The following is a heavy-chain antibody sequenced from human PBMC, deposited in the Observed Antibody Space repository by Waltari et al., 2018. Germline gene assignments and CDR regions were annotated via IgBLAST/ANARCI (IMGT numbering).Heavy chain of an antibody. CDR2: IYNSTIT. D-gene: IGHD2-21*02. CDR1: GGPTISSTYY. Sequence: QLQLQESGPGLVKPSETLSLTCTVSGGPTISSTYYWGWIRQPPGKGLEWIGSIYNSTITYYNPSLKSRVTISVDTSKHQFSLRLSSVTAADTAVYYCARSLGDPDYFDYWGQGTLVTVSS. CDR3: ARSLGDPDYFDY. V-gene: IGHV4-39*01. J-gene: IGHJ4*02.